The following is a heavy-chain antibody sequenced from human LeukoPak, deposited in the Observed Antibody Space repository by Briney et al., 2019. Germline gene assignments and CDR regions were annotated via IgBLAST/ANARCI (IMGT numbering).Heavy chain of an antibody. CDR1: GYTLTELS. CDR3: ATVGDFWSGFLYDY. CDR2: FDPEDGET. J-gene: IGHJ4*02. V-gene: IGHV1-24*01. Sequence: ASVKVSCKVSGYTLTELSMHWVRQAPGKGLEWMGGFDPEDGETIYAQKFQGRVTMTEDTSTDTAYMELSSLRSEDTAVYYCATVGDFWSGFLYDYWGQGTLVTVS. D-gene: IGHD3-3*01.